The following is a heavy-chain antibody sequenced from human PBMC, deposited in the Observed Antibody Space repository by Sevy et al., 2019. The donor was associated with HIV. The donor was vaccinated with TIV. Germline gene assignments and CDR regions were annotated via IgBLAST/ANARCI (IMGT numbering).Heavy chain of an antibody. CDR3: ATTKDYYESSGSPFDD. D-gene: IGHD3-22*01. CDR1: GKTLAALA. Sequence: ASVKVSCKISGKTLAALAMHWVRQAPGKGLEWMGSFDPEDDKRIYAQKFQGRVTMTEDTSTDTTYMGLRSLRSEDTAVYYCATTKDYYESSGSPFDDWGQGTLVTVSS. V-gene: IGHV1-24*01. J-gene: IGHJ4*02. CDR2: FDPEDDKR.